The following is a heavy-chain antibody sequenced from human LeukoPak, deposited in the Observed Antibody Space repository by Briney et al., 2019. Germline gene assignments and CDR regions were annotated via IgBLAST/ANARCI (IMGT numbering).Heavy chain of an antibody. D-gene: IGHD2-2*01. CDR2: INPTGGST. J-gene: IGHJ6*03. CDR1: GYTFTSYY. V-gene: IGHV1-46*01. CDR3: ASYLRSSTSPIPPYYYYYYMDV. Sequence: GASVKVSCKASGYTFTSYYMHWVRQAPGQGLEWMGLINPTGGSTGYAQKFQGRVTMTRDMSTSTAYMELSSLRSEDTAVYYCASYLRSSTSPIPPYYYYYYMDVWGKGTTVTVSS.